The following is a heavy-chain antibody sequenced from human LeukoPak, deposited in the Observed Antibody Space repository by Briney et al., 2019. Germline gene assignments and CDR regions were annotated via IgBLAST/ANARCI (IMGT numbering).Heavy chain of an antibody. Sequence: GGPLRFSCAASGFAFNNYEMHWVGKSTGKGLGWVAAIGTEGDTYYPDSVKGQFTISRENGKTSLFLQMDSLRAGDSAVYYCARSFHCSGGRCYLDFLLWGQGTLVTVSS. V-gene: IGHV3-13*01. J-gene: IGHJ1*01. CDR2: IGTEGDT. D-gene: IGHD2-15*01. CDR1: GFAFNNYE. CDR3: ARSFHCSGGRCYLDFLL.